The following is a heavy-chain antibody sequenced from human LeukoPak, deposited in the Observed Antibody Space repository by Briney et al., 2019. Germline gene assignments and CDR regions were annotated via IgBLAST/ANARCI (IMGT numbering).Heavy chain of an antibody. V-gene: IGHV1-69*04. CDR2: IIPILGIA. CDR1: GGTFSSYA. D-gene: IGHD3-22*01. Sequence: SVKVSCKASGGTFSSYAISWVRQAPGQGLEWMGRIIPILGIANYAQKFQGRVTITADKSTSTAYMELSSLRSEDTAVYYCARHDYYDSSGYYDSLGYWGQGTLVTVSS. CDR3: ARHDYYDSSGYYDSLGY. J-gene: IGHJ4*02.